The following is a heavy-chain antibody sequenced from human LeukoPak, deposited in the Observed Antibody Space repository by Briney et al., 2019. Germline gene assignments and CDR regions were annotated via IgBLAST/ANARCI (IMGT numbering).Heavy chain of an antibody. D-gene: IGHD4-23*01. CDR1: GFTFSSSA. Sequence: GGSLRLSCAASGFTFSSSAMSWVRQAPGKGLEWVSSISGSGDSTYYADSVKGRFTISRDNSKNTLYLQMNSLRAEDTAVYYCARRSVSGNYYFDYWGQGTLVTVSS. CDR3: ARRSVSGNYYFDY. V-gene: IGHV3-23*01. J-gene: IGHJ4*02. CDR2: ISGSGDST.